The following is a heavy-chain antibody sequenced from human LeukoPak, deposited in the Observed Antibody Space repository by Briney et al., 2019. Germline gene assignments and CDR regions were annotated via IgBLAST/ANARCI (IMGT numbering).Heavy chain of an antibody. CDR3: TRDFDP. V-gene: IGHV3-7*01. CDR1: GLSFGNYW. J-gene: IGHJ5*02. CDR2: IKQDGSEK. Sequence: GGSLRLSCVASGLSFGNYWMDWVRQAPGKGLEWVGNIKQDGSEKYYVDSVKGRFTISRDNAKNSLYLDMNILRVEDTAIYYCTRDFDPWGQGTLVTVSS.